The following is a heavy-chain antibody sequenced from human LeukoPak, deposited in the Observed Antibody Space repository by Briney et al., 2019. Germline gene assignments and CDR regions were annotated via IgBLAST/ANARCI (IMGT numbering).Heavy chain of an antibody. Sequence: GGSLRLSCAASVFTVSSNYMSWVRQAPGKGLEWVSVIYSGGSTYYADSVKGRFTISRDNSKNTLYLQMNSLRAEDTAVYYCARDVSSGYSYYYYYYGMDVWGQGTTVTVSS. J-gene: IGHJ6*02. V-gene: IGHV3-66*01. D-gene: IGHD2-15*01. CDR3: ARDVSSGYSYYYYYYGMDV. CDR1: VFTVSSNY. CDR2: IYSGGST.